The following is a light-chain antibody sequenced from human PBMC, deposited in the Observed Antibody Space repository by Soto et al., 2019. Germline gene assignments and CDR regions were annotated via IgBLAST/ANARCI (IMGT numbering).Light chain of an antibody. CDR2: DAS. J-gene: IGKJ1*01. CDR3: QQYNSYST. V-gene: IGKV1-5*01. Sequence: DIHMSQSPSTLSASVGNRFTITCRASQSISSWLAWYQQKPGKAPEVLIYDASSLESGVPSRFSGSGSGTEFTLTISSLQPDDSAAYYCQQYNSYSTFGQGTKVDIK. CDR1: QSISSW.